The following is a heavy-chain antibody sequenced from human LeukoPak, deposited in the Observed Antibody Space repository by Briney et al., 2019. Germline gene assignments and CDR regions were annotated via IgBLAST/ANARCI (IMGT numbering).Heavy chain of an antibody. CDR1: GVSISSYF. Sequence: SETLSLTCTVSGVSISSYFWSWLRQPAGKGLEWIGRIHTRGSTNYNPSLKSRVTMSVDTSKNQFSLKLSSVTAADTAVYYCARDQYYYDSSGTITLDYWGQGTLVTVSS. CDR2: IHTRGST. CDR3: ARDQYYYDSSGTITLDY. J-gene: IGHJ4*02. V-gene: IGHV4-4*07. D-gene: IGHD3-22*01.